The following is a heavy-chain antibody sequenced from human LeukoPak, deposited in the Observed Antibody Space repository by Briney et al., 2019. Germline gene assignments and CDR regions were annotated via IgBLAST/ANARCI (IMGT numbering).Heavy chain of an antibody. Sequence: PSETLSLTCTVSGGSISSYYWSWIRQPPGKGLEWIGYIYYSGSTNYNPSLKSRVTISVDTSKNQFSLKLNSVTAADTAVYYCARDLGSSGWYAFTYWGQGTLVTVSS. CDR2: IYYSGST. J-gene: IGHJ4*02. D-gene: IGHD6-19*01. CDR3: ARDLGSSGWYAFTY. V-gene: IGHV4-59*01. CDR1: GGSISSYY.